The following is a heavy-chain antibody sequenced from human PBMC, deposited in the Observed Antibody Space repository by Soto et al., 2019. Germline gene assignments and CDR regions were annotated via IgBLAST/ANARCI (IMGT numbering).Heavy chain of an antibody. D-gene: IGHD5-12*01. CDR3: TTPSVEWLRFSTFDY. CDR1: GFTFGDYA. CDR2: IRSKAYGGAT. J-gene: IGHJ4*02. V-gene: IGHV3-49*03. Sequence: GGSLRLSCTTSGFTFGDYAMGWFRQAPGKGLEWVGFIRSKAYGGATEYAASVKGRFTISRDDSKSIAYLQMNSLKTEDTAVYYCTTPSVEWLRFSTFDYWGQGTLVTVSS.